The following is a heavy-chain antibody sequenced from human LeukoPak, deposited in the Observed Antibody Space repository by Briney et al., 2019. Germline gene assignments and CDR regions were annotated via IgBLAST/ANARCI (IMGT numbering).Heavy chain of an antibody. D-gene: IGHD2-2*01. Sequence: ASVKVSCKASGGTFSSYAISWVRQAPGQGLEWMGRIIPILGIANYAQKFQGRVTITADKSTSTAYMELSSLRSEDTAVYYCARRYCSSTSCWGYYFDYWGQGTLVTVSS. CDR1: GGTFSSYA. CDR2: IIPILGIA. J-gene: IGHJ4*02. CDR3: ARRYCSSTSCWGYYFDY. V-gene: IGHV1-69*04.